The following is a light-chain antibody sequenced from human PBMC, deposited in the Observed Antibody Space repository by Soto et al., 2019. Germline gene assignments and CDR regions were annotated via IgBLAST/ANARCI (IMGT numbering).Light chain of an antibody. Sequence: EILLTHSPATLSVSPGARATLSCRASQSVSSNLAWYQQKPGQAPRLLIYGASNRATGIPDRFSGSGSGTDFTLTISRLEPEDFAVYYCQQYGSSGTFGQGTKVDIK. CDR2: GAS. V-gene: IGKV3-20*01. J-gene: IGKJ1*01. CDR1: QSVSSN. CDR3: QQYGSSGT.